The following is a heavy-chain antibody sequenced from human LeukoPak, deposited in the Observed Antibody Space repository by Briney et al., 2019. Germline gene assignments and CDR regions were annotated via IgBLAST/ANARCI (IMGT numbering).Heavy chain of an antibody. CDR1: RYTFTSYG. D-gene: IGHD3-22*01. CDR2: FNPIFGTA. J-gene: IGHJ4*02. V-gene: IGHV1-69*13. Sequence: PVTDSCQASRYTFTSYGISWVRQAPGHGLEGMGGFNPIFGTANYAQKFQGRVTITADESTSTAYMKLSSLRSEDTAVYYCAARTYYDDSSGYYGGFDYWGQGTLVTVSS. CDR3: AARTYYDDSSGYYGGFDY.